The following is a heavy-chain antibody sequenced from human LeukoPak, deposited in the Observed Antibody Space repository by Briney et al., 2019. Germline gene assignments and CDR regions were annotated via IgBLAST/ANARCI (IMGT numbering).Heavy chain of an antibody. V-gene: IGHV4-4*07. CDR3: ARDGTSLGYCSSTSCSYYYYYYMDV. J-gene: IGHJ6*03. Sequence: PSETLSLTCTVSGGSISSYYWSWIRQPAGKGLEWIGRIYTSGSTNYNPSLKSRVTMSVDTSKNQFSLKLSSVTAADTAVYHCARDGTSLGYCSSTSCSYYYYYYMDVWGKGTTVTVSS. CDR1: GGSISSYY. D-gene: IGHD2-2*01. CDR2: IYTSGST.